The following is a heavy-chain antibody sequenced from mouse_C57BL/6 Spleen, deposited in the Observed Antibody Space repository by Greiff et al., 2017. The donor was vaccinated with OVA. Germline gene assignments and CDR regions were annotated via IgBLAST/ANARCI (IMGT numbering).Heavy chain of an antibody. D-gene: IGHD1-1*01. Sequence: VQLQQSGPELVKPGASVKISCKASGYAFSSSWMNWVKQRPGKGLEWIGRIYPGDGDTNYNGKFKGKATLTADKSSSTAYMQLSSLTSEDSAVYFCAKIITTGVGGLDYWGQGTTLTVSS. CDR1: GYAFSSSW. CDR3: AKIITTGVGGLDY. J-gene: IGHJ2*01. CDR2: IYPGDGDT. V-gene: IGHV1-82*01.